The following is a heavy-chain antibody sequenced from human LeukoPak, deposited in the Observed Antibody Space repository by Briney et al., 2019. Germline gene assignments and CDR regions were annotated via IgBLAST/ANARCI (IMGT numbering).Heavy chain of an antibody. CDR2: IYPGDSET. CDR3: ARLSTRLLDH. J-gene: IGHJ4*02. CDR1: GNTFTNYW. Sequence: TGESLKISCKGSGNTFTNYWIGWVRQLPGKGLEWMGIIYPGDSETRYSPSFQGQVTMSVDKSSSTAYLQWATLKASDTAIYFCARLSTRLLDHWGQGTRVTVSS. D-gene: IGHD3-3*01. V-gene: IGHV5-51*01.